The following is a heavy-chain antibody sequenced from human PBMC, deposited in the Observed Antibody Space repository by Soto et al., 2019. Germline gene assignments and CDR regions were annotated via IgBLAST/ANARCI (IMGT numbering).Heavy chain of an antibody. CDR3: ARGPGGPDGPGDY. CDR1: GYTFTSYA. J-gene: IGHJ4*02. CDR2: INAGNGNT. D-gene: IGHD2-15*01. V-gene: IGHV1-3*01. Sequence: GASVKVSCKASGYTFTSYAMHWVRQAPGQRLEWMGWINAGNGNTKYSQKFQGRVTVTRDTSASTAYMELSSLRSEDTAVYYCARGPGGPDGPGDYWGQGTLVTVSS.